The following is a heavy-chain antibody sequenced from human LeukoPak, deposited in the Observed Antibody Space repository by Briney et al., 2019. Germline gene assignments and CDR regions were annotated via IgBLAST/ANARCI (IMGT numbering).Heavy chain of an antibody. CDR1: SVSISSSPYY. Sequence: SETLSLTCSVSSVSISSSPYYWAWIRQPPGKGLEWIGTIYYIGSTYYNPSLRSRVTISVDTSKNQFSLKLSSVTAADTAMYYCAREVADYGGYYYYHYMDVWGKGTTVTISS. CDR2: IYYIGST. D-gene: IGHD4-23*01. V-gene: IGHV4-39*07. J-gene: IGHJ6*03. CDR3: AREVADYGGYYYYHYMDV.